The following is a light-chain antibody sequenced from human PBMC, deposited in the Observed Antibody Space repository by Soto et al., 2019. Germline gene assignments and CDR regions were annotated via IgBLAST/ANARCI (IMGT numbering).Light chain of an antibody. Sequence: EIVLTQSPGTLSLSPGERATLSCRASQTLSRNSLAWYQQRPGQTPRVLVYGASNRATGIPDKFSGSGSGTGFKLTISSLEPEDYAVYFCQQYESLPITFGGVTKVEIK. CDR3: QQYESLPIT. V-gene: IGKV3-20*01. J-gene: IGKJ4*01. CDR1: QTLSRNS. CDR2: GAS.